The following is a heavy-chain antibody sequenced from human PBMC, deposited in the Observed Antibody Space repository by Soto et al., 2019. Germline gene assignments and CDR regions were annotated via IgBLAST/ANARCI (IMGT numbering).Heavy chain of an antibody. J-gene: IGHJ4*02. Sequence: ASVKVSCKASGYTFAFYFIHWVRQAPGHGLEWMGTINPTGGPTSYAQKFQGRVTMTRDTSTNTVYMELTSLTYDDTAVYYCTRAEEMATIRFEHWGQGTLVTVSS. V-gene: IGHV1-46*01. CDR1: GYTFAFYF. CDR2: INPTGGPT. CDR3: TRAEEMATIRFEH.